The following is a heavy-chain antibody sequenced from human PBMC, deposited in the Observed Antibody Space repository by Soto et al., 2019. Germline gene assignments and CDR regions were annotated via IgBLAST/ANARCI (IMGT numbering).Heavy chain of an antibody. V-gene: IGHV3-23*01. J-gene: IGHJ4*02. Sequence: HPGGSLRLSCAASGFSFTNFAMSWVRQAPGKGLEWVAGIGASGDITWYADSVKGRLSISRDNSKNTLYLQLNSLRFEDTAVYYCAKDDFTDRGDDYFDSWGPGTLVTVSS. CDR1: GFSFTNFA. D-gene: IGHD2-21*02. CDR2: IGASGDIT. CDR3: AKDDFTDRGDDYFDS.